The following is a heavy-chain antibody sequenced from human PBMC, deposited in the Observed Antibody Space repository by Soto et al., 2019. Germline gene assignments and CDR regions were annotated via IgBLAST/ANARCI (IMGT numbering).Heavy chain of an antibody. CDR1: GGSFSGYY. J-gene: IGHJ5*02. Sequence: QVQLQQWGAGLLKPSETLSLTCAVYGGSFSGYYWSWIRQPPGKGLEWIGEINHSGSTNYNPSLQSRVTISVDTSKNQFSLKLSSVTAADTAVYYCARGRITGGWFDPWGQGTLVTVSS. CDR2: INHSGST. V-gene: IGHV4-34*01. D-gene: IGHD3-10*01. CDR3: ARGRITGGWFDP.